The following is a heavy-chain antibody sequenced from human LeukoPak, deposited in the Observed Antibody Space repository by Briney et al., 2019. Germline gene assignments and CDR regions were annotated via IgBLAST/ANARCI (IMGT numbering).Heavy chain of an antibody. V-gene: IGHV1-2*06. Sequence: GASVKVSCKASGYTFTGYYMHWVRAAAGQGLEWMGRSNPNSGGTNYAQKFQGRVTITRDASISTAYMELSRLRSADTAVYDCAREYYSSGSCYSYYFDYWGQGTLVTVSS. D-gene: IGHD2-15*01. CDR2: SNPNSGGT. CDR3: AREYYSSGSCYSYYFDY. CDR1: GYTFTGYY. J-gene: IGHJ4*02.